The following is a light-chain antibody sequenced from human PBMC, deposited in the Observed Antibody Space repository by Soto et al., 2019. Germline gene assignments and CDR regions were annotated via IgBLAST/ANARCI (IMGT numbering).Light chain of an antibody. J-gene: IGKJ5*01. CDR2: DAS. Sequence: AIQLTQSPSSLSASVGDRVTITCRASQGISSAFAWYQQKPGKVPKLLIYDASSLESGVPSRFSGSGSGTDFTLTISSLQTEDFATYYCQQFDTYPLTFGQGTRLETK. V-gene: IGKV1-13*02. CDR3: QQFDTYPLT. CDR1: QGISSA.